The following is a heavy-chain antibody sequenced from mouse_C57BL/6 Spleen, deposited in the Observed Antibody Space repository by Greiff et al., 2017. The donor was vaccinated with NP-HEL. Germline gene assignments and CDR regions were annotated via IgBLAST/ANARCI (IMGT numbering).Heavy chain of an antibody. V-gene: IGHV1-50*01. D-gene: IGHD1-1*01. CDR3: ARSGETTVVAEAMDY. Sequence: QVQLQQPGAELVKPGASVKLSCKASGYTFTSYWMQWVKQRPGQGLEWIGEIDPSDSYTNYNQKFKGKATLTVDTSSSTAYMQLSSLTSEDSAVYYCARSGETTVVAEAMDYWGQGTSVTVSS. J-gene: IGHJ4*01. CDR1: GYTFTSYW. CDR2: IDPSDSYT.